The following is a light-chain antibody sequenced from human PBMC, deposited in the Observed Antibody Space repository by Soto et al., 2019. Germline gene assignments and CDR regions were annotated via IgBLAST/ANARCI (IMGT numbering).Light chain of an antibody. V-gene: IGKV3-20*01. CDR2: GAA. CDR1: ESVYINS. Sequence: EIVLTQSPGTLSLSPGEGATLSCRASESVYINSLAWYQQKPGQPPRLLTYGAATRASAVPDRFSGSGSGADFTLTITGLVPEDFAVYCCQQYGTSPLTFGPGTRV. J-gene: IGKJ3*01. CDR3: QQYGTSPLT.